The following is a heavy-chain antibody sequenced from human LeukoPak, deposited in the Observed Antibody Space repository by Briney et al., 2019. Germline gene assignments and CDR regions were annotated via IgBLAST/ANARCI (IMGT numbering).Heavy chain of an antibody. Sequence: GASVKVSCKASGGTFSSYAISWVRQAPGQGLEWMGGIIPIFGTANYAQKFQGRVTITADESTSTAYMELSSLRSEDTAVYYCARGNQRPRTYWFDPWGQGTLVTVSS. D-gene: IGHD6-25*01. CDR1: GGTFSSYA. V-gene: IGHV1-69*13. CDR2: IIPIFGTA. J-gene: IGHJ5*02. CDR3: ARGNQRPRTYWFDP.